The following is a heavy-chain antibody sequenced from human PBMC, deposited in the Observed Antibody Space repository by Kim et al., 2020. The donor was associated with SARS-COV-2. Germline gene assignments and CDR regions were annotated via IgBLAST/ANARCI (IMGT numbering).Heavy chain of an antibody. CDR3: ARGVSYYDFWSGYYPYDAFDI. J-gene: IGHJ3*02. D-gene: IGHD3-3*01. Sequence: SETLSLTCAVYGGSFSGYYCSWIRQPPGKGLEWIGEINHSGNTNYNPSLKSRVTISVDTSKNQFSLKLSSVTAADTAVYYCARGVSYYDFWSGYYPYDAFDIWGQGTMVTVYS. CDR2: INHSGNT. V-gene: IGHV4-34*01. CDR1: GGSFSGYY.